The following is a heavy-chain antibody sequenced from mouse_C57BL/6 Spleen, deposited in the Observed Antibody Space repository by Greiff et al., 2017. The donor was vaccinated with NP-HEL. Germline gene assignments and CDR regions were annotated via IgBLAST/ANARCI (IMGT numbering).Heavy chain of an antibody. Sequence: EVQLQQSGPELVKPGASVKISCKASGYSFTDYNMNWVKQSNGKSLEWIGVINPNYGTTSYNQKFKGKATLTVDQSSSTAYMQLNSLTSEDSAVYYCARRLSSVELVGVWAMDYWGQGTSVTVSS. CDR3: ARRLSSVELVGVWAMDY. CDR1: GYSFTDYN. CDR2: INPNYGTT. D-gene: IGHD1-1*01. J-gene: IGHJ4*01. V-gene: IGHV1-39*01.